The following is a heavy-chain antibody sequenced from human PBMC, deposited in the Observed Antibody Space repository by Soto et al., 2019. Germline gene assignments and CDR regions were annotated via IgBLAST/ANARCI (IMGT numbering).Heavy chain of an antibody. CDR2: FSTTRDT. V-gene: IGHV4-4*07. J-gene: IGHJ5*02. CDR3: GKPKPGDPWFDP. CDR1: GGSISNYF. Sequence: SETLSLTCTVSGGSISNYFWSWIRQPAGKGLEWIGRFSTTRDTIYKPSLKSRVTLSVDTSKKQLSLKLRSVTAAETAVYYCGKPKPGDPWFDPWGQGTLVTVSS. D-gene: IGHD7-27*01.